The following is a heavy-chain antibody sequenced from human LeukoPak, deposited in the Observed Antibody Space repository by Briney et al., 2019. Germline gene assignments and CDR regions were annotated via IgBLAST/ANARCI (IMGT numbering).Heavy chain of an antibody. CDR2: IIPIFGTA. D-gene: IGHD2-2*01. CDR3: ASGERRYCSSTSCYPIRYWYFDL. CDR1: GGTFSSYA. Sequence: SVKVSCKASGGTFSSYAISWVLQAPGQGLEWMGGIIPIFGTANYAQKVQGRVTITADESTSTAYMELSSLRSEDTAVYYCASGERRYCSSTSCYPIRYWYFDLWGRGTLVTVSS. V-gene: IGHV1-69*01. J-gene: IGHJ2*01.